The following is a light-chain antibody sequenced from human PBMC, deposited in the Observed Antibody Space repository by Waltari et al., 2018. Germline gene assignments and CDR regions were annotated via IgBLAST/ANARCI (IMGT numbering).Light chain of an antibody. CDR2: KVS. J-gene: IGKJ3*01. CDR3: MQGTHFPFT. Sequence: DVVMTQSPLSLPITPGQPASMTCRSSQSLLHSNGNTYLSWFLQKPGQPPRRLIYKVSNRDSGVQDRFSGSGAGTDFTLKISRVEAEDVEVYYCMQGTHFPFTFGPGTKLDIK. V-gene: IGKV2-30*02. CDR1: QSLLHSNGNTY.